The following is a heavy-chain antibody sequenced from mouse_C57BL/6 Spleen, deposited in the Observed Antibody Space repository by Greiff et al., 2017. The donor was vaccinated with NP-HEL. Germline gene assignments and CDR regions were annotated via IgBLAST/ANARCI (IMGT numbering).Heavy chain of an antibody. V-gene: IGHV1-81*01. D-gene: IGHD1-1*01. CDR1: GYTFTSYG. CDR2: IYPRSGNT. J-gene: IGHJ3*01. CDR3: ARLDYGSRGDLAY. Sequence: QVQLKESGAELARPGASVKLSCKASGYTFTSYGISWVKQRTGQGLEWIGEIYPRSGNTYYNEKFKGKATLTADKSSSTAYMELRSLTSEDSAVYFCARLDYGSRGDLAYWGQGTLVTVSA.